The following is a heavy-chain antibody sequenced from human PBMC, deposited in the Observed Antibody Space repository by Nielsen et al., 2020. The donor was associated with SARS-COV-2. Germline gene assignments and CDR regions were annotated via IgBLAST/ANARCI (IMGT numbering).Heavy chain of an antibody. V-gene: IGHV3-21*04. CDR1: GFTFSSYA. CDR2: ISGSTTYI. D-gene: IGHD2-15*01. J-gene: IGHJ4*02. CDR3: ARVRLGYCSGGSCYIFDY. Sequence: GGSLRLSCAASGFTFSSYAMNWVRQAPGKGLEWVSSISGSTTYIYYADSVKGRFTISRDNAKNSLYLQMNSLRAEDTAVYYCARVRLGYCSGGSCYIFDYWGQGTLVTVSS.